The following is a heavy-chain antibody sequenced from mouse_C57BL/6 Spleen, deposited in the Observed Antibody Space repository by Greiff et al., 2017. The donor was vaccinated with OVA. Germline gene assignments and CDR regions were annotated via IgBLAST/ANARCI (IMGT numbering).Heavy chain of an antibody. CDR3: ATYVDIYPFAY. Sequence: QVQLQQSGPELVKPGASVKLSCKASGYTFTSYEINWVKQRPGQGLEWIGWIYPRGGSTKYNEKFKGKATLTVDTSSSTAYMELSSLTSEDSAGYFFATYVDIYPFAYWGQGTLVTVSA. D-gene: IGHD2-1*01. J-gene: IGHJ3*01. V-gene: IGHV1-85*01. CDR2: IYPRGGST. CDR1: GYTFTSYE.